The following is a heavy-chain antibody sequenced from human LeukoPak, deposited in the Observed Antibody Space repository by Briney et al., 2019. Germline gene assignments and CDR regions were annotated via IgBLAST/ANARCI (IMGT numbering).Heavy chain of an antibody. CDR2: INHNGNVN. J-gene: IGHJ4*02. CDR3: AKGHFRYYDYVL. D-gene: IGHD3-16*01. V-gene: IGHV3-7*03. Sequence: GGSLRLSCAASGFTVSSNYMSWVRQAPGKGLEWVASINHNGNVNYYVDSVKGRFTISRDNSKNTLYLQMNSLRAEDTAVYYCAKGHFRYYDYVLWGQGTLVTVSS. CDR1: GFTVSSNY.